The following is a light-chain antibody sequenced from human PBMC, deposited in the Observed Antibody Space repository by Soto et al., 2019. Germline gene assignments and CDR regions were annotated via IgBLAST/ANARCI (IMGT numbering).Light chain of an antibody. CDR1: QSVSSN. Sequence: EIVMTQSPATLYVSPGERATLSCRASQSVSSNLAWYQQKPGQAPRLLIYGASTRATGIPARFSGSGPGTEFNLTLSSLQSEDFAFYYCQQYNNWPPYTFGQGTKLAIK. CDR3: QQYNNWPPYT. V-gene: IGKV3-15*01. J-gene: IGKJ2*01. CDR2: GAS.